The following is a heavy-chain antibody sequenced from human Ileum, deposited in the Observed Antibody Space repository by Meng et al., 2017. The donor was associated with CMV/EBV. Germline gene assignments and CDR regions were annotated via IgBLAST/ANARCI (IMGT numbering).Heavy chain of an antibody. D-gene: IGHD3-9*01. CDR3: VGLLTGYNSHY. J-gene: IGHJ4*02. Sequence: EVQLLGSGGGLVQPGGSLRVSCAASGFTFSDAAMSWIRQAPGKGLQWVSAISGDGDSAVYADFMKDRFTISRDNSKNTVYLQMNSLRAEDTAVYYCVGLLTGYNSHYWGQGTLVTVSS. V-gene: IGHV3-23*01. CDR2: ISGDGDSA. CDR1: GFTFSDAA.